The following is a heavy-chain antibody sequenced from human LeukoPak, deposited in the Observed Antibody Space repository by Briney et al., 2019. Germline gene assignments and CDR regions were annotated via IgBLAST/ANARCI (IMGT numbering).Heavy chain of an antibody. D-gene: IGHD3-10*01. CDR3: AREHYYGSGSYWIWDY. CDR1: GYTFTSYY. J-gene: IGHJ4*02. Sequence: ASVKVSCKASGYTFTSYYMHWVRQAPGQGLEWMGIINPSGGSTSYAQKFQGRVTMTRDTSTSTVYMELSSLRSDDTAVYYCAREHYYGSGSYWIWDYWGQGTLVTVSS. V-gene: IGHV1-46*01. CDR2: INPSGGST.